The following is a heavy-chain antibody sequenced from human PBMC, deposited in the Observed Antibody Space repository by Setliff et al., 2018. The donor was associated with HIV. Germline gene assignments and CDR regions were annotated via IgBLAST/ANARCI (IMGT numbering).Heavy chain of an antibody. V-gene: IGHV3-21*01. J-gene: IGHJ3*02. Sequence: GESPKISCAASGFTFSSYSMNWVRQAPGKGLEWVSSISGSRTYIYYADSVKGRFTISRDNTKNSLYLQMNSLRAEDTAVYYCAKLDYYDSSGFNLGDAFDIWGQGTMVTVSS. CDR2: ISGSRTYI. CDR1: GFTFSSYS. D-gene: IGHD3-22*01. CDR3: AKLDYYDSSGFNLGDAFDI.